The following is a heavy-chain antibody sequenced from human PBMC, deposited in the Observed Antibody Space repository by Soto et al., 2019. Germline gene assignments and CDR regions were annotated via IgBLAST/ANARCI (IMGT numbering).Heavy chain of an antibody. CDR3: DIKYCSSTSCNDAFDI. CDR2: IIPICSTA. D-gene: IGHD2-2*01. J-gene: IGHJ3*02. Sequence: QVQLVQSGAEVKKPGSSVKVSCTASGGTFSSYAISWVRQAPGQGLEWMGGIIPICSTANYAQKFQGRVTITADESTSTAYMELSSLRSEDTAVYYCDIKYCSSTSCNDAFDIWGQGTMVTVSS. V-gene: IGHV1-69*01. CDR1: GGTFSSYA.